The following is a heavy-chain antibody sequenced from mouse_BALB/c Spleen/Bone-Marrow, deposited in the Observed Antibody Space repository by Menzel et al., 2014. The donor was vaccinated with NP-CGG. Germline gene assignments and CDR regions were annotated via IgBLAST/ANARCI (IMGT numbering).Heavy chain of an antibody. CDR2: INPSSDYT. D-gene: IGHD2-4*01. CDR3: AREGLRAWFVY. V-gene: IGHV1-4*01. Sequence: VQLQQSGAELARPGASVEMSCKASGYTFTSYTIHWVKQRPGQGLEGIGYINPSSDYTNYNQKFKDKATLTADKSSSTAYMQLSSLTSEDSAVYYCAREGLRAWFVYWGQGTLVTVSA. CDR1: GYTFTSYT. J-gene: IGHJ3*01.